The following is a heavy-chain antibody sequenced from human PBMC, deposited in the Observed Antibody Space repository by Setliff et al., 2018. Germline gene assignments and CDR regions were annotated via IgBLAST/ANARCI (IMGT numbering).Heavy chain of an antibody. CDR1: GGSFSGYY. Sequence: SETLSLTCAVYGGSFSGYYWSWIRQPPGKGLEWIGEINHSGSTNYNPSLKSRVTISVDTSKNQFSPKLSSVTAADTAVYYCARGGYSRGPPVYYFDYWGQGTLVTVSS. CDR2: INHSGST. CDR3: ARGGYSRGPPVYYFDY. D-gene: IGHD6-13*01. V-gene: IGHV4-34*01. J-gene: IGHJ4*02.